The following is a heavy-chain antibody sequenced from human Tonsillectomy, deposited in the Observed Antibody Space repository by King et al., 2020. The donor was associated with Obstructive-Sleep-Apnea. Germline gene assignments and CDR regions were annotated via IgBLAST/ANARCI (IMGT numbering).Heavy chain of an antibody. CDR1: GFTFGDYT. Sequence: VQLVESGGGLVKPGGSLRLSCAASGFTFGDYTMNWVRQAPGKGLEWVSSITSSVTYTYYADSLRGRFTISRDNAKNSLFLQINSLRAEDTAVYFCARDRDGNGAHFDHWGQGTLVTVSS. J-gene: IGHJ4*02. CDR2: ITSSVTYT. CDR3: ARDRDGNGAHFDH. D-gene: IGHD1-1*01. V-gene: IGHV3-21*01.